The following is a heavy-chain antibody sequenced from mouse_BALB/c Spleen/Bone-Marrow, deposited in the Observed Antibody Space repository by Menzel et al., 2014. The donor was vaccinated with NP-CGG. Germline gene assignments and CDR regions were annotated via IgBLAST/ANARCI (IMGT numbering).Heavy chain of an antibody. V-gene: IGHV5-17*02. CDR3: ARSGIGYYYGSNSYAMYY. J-gene: IGHJ4*01. D-gene: IGHD1-1*01. CDR1: GFTFSSFG. CDR2: ISSGSSTI. Sequence: EVMLVESGGGLVQPGGSRKLSCAASGFTFSSFGMHWVRQAPEKGLEWVAYISSGSSTIYYADTVKGRFTISRDNPKNTLFLQMTSLRSEDTAMYYCARSGIGYYYGSNSYAMYYWGQGTSVTVSS.